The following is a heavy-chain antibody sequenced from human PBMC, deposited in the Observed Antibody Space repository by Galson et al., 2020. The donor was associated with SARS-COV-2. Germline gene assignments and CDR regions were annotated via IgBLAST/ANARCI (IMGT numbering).Heavy chain of an antibody. CDR2: INSDGSRT. D-gene: IGHD3-10*01. CDR1: GFTFSSYW. Sequence: GESLKISCAASGFTFSSYWMHWVRQAPGKGLVWVSRINSDGSRTSYADSVKGRFTISRDNAKNTLYLQMNSLRAEDTAVYYCARERGQDVWFGELLSYYYYGMDVWGQGTTVTVSS. V-gene: IGHV3-74*01. J-gene: IGHJ6*02. CDR3: ARERGQDVWFGELLSYYYYGMDV.